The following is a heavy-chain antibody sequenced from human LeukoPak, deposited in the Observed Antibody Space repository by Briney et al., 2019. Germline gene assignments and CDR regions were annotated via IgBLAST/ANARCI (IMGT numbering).Heavy chain of an antibody. J-gene: IGHJ6*02. V-gene: IGHV4-59*08. CDR1: RGSISGYK. CDR2: IFYSGTR. Sequence: SETLSLTCTHSRGSISGYKRSWVRQPPEKGLEWIGYIFYSGTRCYNPSLRSRVTMSVDPSNHHLSLKLTSVTPPDTAVYFCARLIKTCTTPWRSFYYYVLHVWGQGTTVTVSS. CDR3: ARLIKTCTTPWRSFYYYVLHV. D-gene: IGHD2-8*01.